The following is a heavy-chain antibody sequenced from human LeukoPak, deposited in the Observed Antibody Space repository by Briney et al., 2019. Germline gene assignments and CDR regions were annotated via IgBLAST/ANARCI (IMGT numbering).Heavy chain of an antibody. D-gene: IGHD2-2*01. J-gene: IGHJ6*03. CDR3: ARGDGVCSSTSCYAGYYYYYMDV. V-gene: IGHV1-2*02. Sequence: ASVKVSCKASGYTFTGYYMHWVRQAPGQGLEWMGWINPNSGGTNYAQKFQGRVTMTRDTSISTAYMELSRLRSDDTAVYYCARGDGVCSSTSCYAGYYYYYMDVWGKGTTVAVSS. CDR2: INPNSGGT. CDR1: GYTFTGYY.